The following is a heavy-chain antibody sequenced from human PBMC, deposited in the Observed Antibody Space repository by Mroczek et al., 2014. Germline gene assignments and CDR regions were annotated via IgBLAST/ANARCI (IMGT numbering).Heavy chain of an antibody. CDR2: IYTSGST. CDR1: GGSISSGSYY. Sequence: QVQLVESGPGLVKPSQTLSLTCTVSGGSISSGSYYWSWIRQPAGKGLEWIGRIYTSGSTNYNPSLKSRVTMSVDTSKNQFSLKLSSVTAADTAVYYCARDLPGLRGTDDYYYYYMDVWGKGTTVTVSS. V-gene: IGHV4-61*02. J-gene: IGHJ6*03. CDR3: ARDLPGLRGTDDYYYYYMDV. D-gene: IGHD5-12*01.